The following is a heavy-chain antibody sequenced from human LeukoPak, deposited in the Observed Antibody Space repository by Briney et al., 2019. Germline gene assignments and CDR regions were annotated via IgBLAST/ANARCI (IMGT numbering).Heavy chain of an antibody. CDR2: IYYSGST. CDR1: GDSINNYH. D-gene: IGHD3-10*01. Sequence: SETLSLTCTVSGDSINNYHWSWIRQPPGKGLEWIGYIYYSGSTNYNPSLKSRVTLSVDTSKNQSSLKLSSVTAADTAFYYCARREVRGSRFEYWGQGILVTVSS. CDR3: ARREVRGSRFEY. J-gene: IGHJ4*02. V-gene: IGHV4-59*08.